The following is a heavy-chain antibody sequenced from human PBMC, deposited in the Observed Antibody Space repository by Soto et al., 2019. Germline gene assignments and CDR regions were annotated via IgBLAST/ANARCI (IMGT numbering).Heavy chain of an antibody. CDR2: TYYSGST. V-gene: IGHV4-30-4*01. Sequence: SETLSLTCTVSGGSISSGDYYWSWIRQPPGKGLEWIGYTYYSGSTYYNPSLKSRVTISVDTSKNQFSLKLSSVTAADTAVYYCARGDSSSWYWSYWGQGTLVTVSS. D-gene: IGHD6-13*01. CDR3: ARGDSSSWYWSY. J-gene: IGHJ4*02. CDR1: GGSISSGDYY.